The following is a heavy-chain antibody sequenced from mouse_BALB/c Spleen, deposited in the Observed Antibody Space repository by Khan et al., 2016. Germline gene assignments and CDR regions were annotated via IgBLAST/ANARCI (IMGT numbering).Heavy chain of an antibody. CDR2: IHYSGYT. V-gene: IGHV3-1*02. CDR1: GYSITSGYS. D-gene: IGHD2-1*01. Sequence: EVQLQESGPDLVKPSQSLSLTCTVTGYSITSGYSWHWIRQFPGNKLEWMGYIHYSGYTNYNPSLKSRISITRDTSKNQFFLQLNSVTTEDTATEYCASYGNYVGTWWYFDVWGAGTTVTVSS. CDR3: ASYGNYVGTWWYFDV. J-gene: IGHJ1*01.